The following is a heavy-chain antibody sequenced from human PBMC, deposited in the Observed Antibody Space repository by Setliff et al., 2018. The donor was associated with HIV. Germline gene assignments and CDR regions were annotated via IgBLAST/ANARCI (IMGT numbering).Heavy chain of an antibody. CDR1: GDSINTDGLY. D-gene: IGHD3-10*01. CDR2: IHYNGIT. Sequence: SETLSLTCTVSGDSINTDGLYWTWIRQHPATGLEWIGYIHYNGITHYNPSLESRVSISVDLSKNQFSLKLNSVTVADTAVYYCARTKGGSKHGSFWDSWGQGILVTVSS. V-gene: IGHV4-31*03. CDR3: ARTKGGSKHGSFWDS. J-gene: IGHJ5*02.